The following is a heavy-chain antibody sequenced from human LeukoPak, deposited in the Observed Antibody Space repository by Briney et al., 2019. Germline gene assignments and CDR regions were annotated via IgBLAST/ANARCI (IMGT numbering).Heavy chain of an antibody. J-gene: IGHJ4*02. CDR2: ISNNGGYT. Sequence: GGSLRLSCATSGFIFSDYYMSWIRQAPGKGLEWVSAISNNGGYTYYADSVQGRFTISRDNSKSTLCLQMNSLRAEDTAVYYCAKQLGYCSDGSCYFPYWGQGTLVTVSS. V-gene: IGHV3-23*01. CDR1: GFIFSDYY. D-gene: IGHD2-15*01. CDR3: AKQLGYCSDGSCYFPY.